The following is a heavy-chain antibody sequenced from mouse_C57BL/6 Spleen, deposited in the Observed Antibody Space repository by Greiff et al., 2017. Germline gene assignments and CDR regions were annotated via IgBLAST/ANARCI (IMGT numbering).Heavy chain of an antibody. Sequence: EVQVVESGGGLVKPGGSLKLSCAASGFTFSDYGMHWVRQAPEKGLEWVAYISSSSSTIYYADKVKGRFTISRDNATNTLFMQMTSLRSEDTAMYYCARNERSFDYWGQGTTLTVSS. CDR2: ISSSSSTI. V-gene: IGHV5-17*01. CDR1: GFTFSDYG. J-gene: IGHJ2*01. CDR3: ARNERSFDY.